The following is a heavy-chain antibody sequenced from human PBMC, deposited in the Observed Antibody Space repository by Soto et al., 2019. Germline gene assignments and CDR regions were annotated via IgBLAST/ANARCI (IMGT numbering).Heavy chain of an antibody. Sequence: QVQLVESGGGLVKPGGCLRLSCAASGFTFSDYYMSWIRQAPGKGLEWVSYISSSGSDTNYADSVKGRFTVSRDNAKNSLYLQMNSLRADVTAVYYCARSLRGYSGYSGYWGQGTLVTVSS. D-gene: IGHD5-12*01. CDR3: ARSLRGYSGYSGY. CDR1: GFTFSDYY. V-gene: IGHV3-11*05. CDR2: ISSSGSDT. J-gene: IGHJ4*02.